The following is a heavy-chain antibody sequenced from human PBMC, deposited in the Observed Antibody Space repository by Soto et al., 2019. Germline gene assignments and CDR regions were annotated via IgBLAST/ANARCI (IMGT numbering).Heavy chain of an antibody. D-gene: IGHD6-19*01. CDR2: ISWNSGSI. V-gene: IGHV3-9*01. CDR3: AKVGLPWLVPYYFDY. Sequence: PGGSLRLSCAASGFTFDDYAMHWVRQAPGKGLEWVSGISWNSGSIGYADSVKGRFTISRDNAKNSLYLQMNSLRAEDTALYYCAKVGLPWLVPYYFDYWGQGTLVTVSS. J-gene: IGHJ4*02. CDR1: GFTFDDYA.